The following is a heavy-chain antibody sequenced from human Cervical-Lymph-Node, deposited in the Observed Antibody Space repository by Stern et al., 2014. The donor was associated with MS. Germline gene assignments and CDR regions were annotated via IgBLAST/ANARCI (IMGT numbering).Heavy chain of an antibody. CDR3: ARVLSLATSDS. CDR1: GYTFTTYY. Sequence: HVQLVQSGAEIRKPGASVKISCEASGYTFTTYYIHWVRQAPGQGLEWVALFNPSGGKSTYAQRFQGRVTVTGDTSTSTVSLELTGLTSEDTAVYYCARVLSLATSDSWGQGTLVIVSS. V-gene: IGHV1-46*01. J-gene: IGHJ4*02. CDR2: FNPSGGKS. D-gene: IGHD1-1*01.